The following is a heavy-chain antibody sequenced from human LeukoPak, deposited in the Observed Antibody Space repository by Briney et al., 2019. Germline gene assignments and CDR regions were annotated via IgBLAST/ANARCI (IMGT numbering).Heavy chain of an antibody. CDR2: ISSSGSTI. CDR3: ARGSYDFWSGYFYYYYMDV. D-gene: IGHD3-3*01. CDR1: GFTFSDYY. J-gene: IGHJ6*03. V-gene: IGHV3-11*04. Sequence: GGSLRLSCAASGFTFSDYYMSWIRQAPGKGLEWVSYISSSGSTIYYADSVKGRFTISGDNAKNSLYLQMNSLRAEDTAVYYCARGSYDFWSGYFYYYYMDVWGKGTTVTISS.